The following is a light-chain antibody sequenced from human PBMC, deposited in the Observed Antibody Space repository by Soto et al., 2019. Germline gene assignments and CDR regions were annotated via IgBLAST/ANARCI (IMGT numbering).Light chain of an antibody. J-gene: IGLJ1*01. CDR2: EVS. Sequence: SVLWPPASVSGSPGQSVTISCTGSISDVGGYNYVSWYQQHPGKAPKLMIYEVSDRPSGVSNRFSGYKSGNTASLTISGLQAEDEADYYCNSYTSRSTYVFGTGTKVTV. CDR3: NSYTSRSTYV. V-gene: IGLV2-14*01. CDR1: ISDVGGYNY.